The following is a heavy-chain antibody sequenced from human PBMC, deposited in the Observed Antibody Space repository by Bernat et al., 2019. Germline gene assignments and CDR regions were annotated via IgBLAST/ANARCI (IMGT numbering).Heavy chain of an antibody. Sequence: VQLVESGGGLVQPGGSLRLSCSASGFTFSSYAMHWVRQAPGKGLEYVSAISSNGGSTYYADSVKGRFTISRDNSKNTLYLQMNSLRAEDTAVYYCAREYCTGGVCSSFDYWGQGTLVTVSS. CDR2: ISSNGGST. D-gene: IGHD2-8*02. V-gene: IGHV3-64*04. CDR1: GFTFSSYA. CDR3: AREYCTGGVCSSFDY. J-gene: IGHJ4*02.